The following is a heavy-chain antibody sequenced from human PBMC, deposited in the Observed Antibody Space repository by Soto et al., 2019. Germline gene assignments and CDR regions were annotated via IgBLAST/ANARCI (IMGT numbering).Heavy chain of an antibody. J-gene: IGHJ4*02. CDR1: GYTFTSYG. CDR2: ISAYNGNT. Sequence: ASVKVSCKASGYTFTSYGISWVRQAPGQGLEWMGWISAYNGNTNYAQKLQGRVTMTTDTSTSTAYMELRSLRSDDTAVYYCARVPYYGSSGSQTYYFDYWGQGTLVTVSS. CDR3: ARVPYYGSSGSQTYYFDY. V-gene: IGHV1-18*01. D-gene: IGHD3-22*01.